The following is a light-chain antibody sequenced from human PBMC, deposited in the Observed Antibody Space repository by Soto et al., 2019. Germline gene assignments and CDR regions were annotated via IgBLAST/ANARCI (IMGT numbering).Light chain of an antibody. Sequence: DIQMTQSPSSLAASVGDKITISCQASRDVGYYSNWYQQKPGRAPKILIYDASNLETGVPSRFSGSGSGTNFTFTISSLQPEDFATCYCQQYESLPYTLGQGTEVEI. CDR2: DAS. CDR3: QQYESLPYT. J-gene: IGKJ2*01. CDR1: RDVGYY. V-gene: IGKV1-33*01.